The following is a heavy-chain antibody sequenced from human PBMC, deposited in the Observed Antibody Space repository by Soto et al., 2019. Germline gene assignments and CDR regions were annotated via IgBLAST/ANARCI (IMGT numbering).Heavy chain of an antibody. D-gene: IGHD2-8*01. CDR3: ARGRYKYCTNGVCQASTFNYFDF. Sequence: ASVKVSCKASGYTFTGYYMHWVRQAPGQGLEWMGWINPNSGGTNYAQKFQGRVTMTRDTSISTAYMELSRLRSDDTAVYYCARGRYKYCTNGVCQASTFNYFDFWGQGTLVTVSS. CDR2: INPNSGGT. J-gene: IGHJ4*02. CDR1: GYTFTGYY. V-gene: IGHV1-2*02.